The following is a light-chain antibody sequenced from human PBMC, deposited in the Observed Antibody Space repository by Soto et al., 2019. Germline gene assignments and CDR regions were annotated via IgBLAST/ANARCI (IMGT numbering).Light chain of an antibody. V-gene: IGKV3-20*01. J-gene: IGKJ3*01. Sequence: EIVLTQSPGTLSLSQGERATLSCRASQSVSSSYLAWYQQKAGQAPRLIIYGASSRATGIPDRFSGIGSGTYFTLTISRLEPEDFAVYYCQQYGSSPPFTFGPGNKVDIK. CDR1: QSVSSSY. CDR3: QQYGSSPPFT. CDR2: GAS.